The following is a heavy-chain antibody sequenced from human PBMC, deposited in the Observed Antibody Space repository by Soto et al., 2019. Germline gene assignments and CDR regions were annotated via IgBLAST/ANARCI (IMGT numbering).Heavy chain of an antibody. D-gene: IGHD6-19*01. V-gene: IGHV4-59*01. CDR1: GGDFSNYY. J-gene: IGHJ4*02. Sequence: SETLSLTCTVSGGDFSNYYWSWIRQPQGKGLEWIGYVYYSGSTNYNRSLESRVTISLDTPRKQFSLRLSSVTAADTAVYYCARAKYSSGWPSDYWGQGTLVTVSS. CDR3: ARAKYSSGWPSDY. CDR2: VYYSGST.